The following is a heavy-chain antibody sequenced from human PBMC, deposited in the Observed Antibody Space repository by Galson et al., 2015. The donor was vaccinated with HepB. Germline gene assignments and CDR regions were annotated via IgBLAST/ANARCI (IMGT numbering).Heavy chain of an antibody. Sequence: SLRLSCAASGFTFSDYYMSWIRQAPGKGLEWVSYISGTRTYTNYADSVKGRFTISRDNAKNSLYLRMNGLRAEDTALYYCARGRRYYDGSGFSRFDAFDILGQGTMVTVSS. CDR3: ARGRRYYDGSGFSRFDAFDI. D-gene: IGHD3-22*01. J-gene: IGHJ3*02. V-gene: IGHV3-11*05. CDR1: GFTFSDYY. CDR2: ISGTRTYT.